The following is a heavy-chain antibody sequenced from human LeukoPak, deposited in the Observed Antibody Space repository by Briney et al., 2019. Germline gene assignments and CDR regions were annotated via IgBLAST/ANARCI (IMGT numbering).Heavy chain of an antibody. D-gene: IGHD5-12*01. CDR1: GFAFSSYA. CDR3: ARGYSSIIMSLFDP. J-gene: IGHJ5*02. Sequence: PGGSLRLSCAASGFAFSSYAMHWVRQAPGKGLEWVAAIWYDGSNKYYGDFVKGRFTISRDNSKNTLYLQMDSLRAEDTAVYCCARGYSSIIMSLFDPWGQGTLVTVSS. CDR2: IWYDGSNK. V-gene: IGHV3-33*01.